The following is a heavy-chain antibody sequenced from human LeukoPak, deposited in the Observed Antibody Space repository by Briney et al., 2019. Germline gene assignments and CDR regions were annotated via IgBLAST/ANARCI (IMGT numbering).Heavy chain of an antibody. CDR3: ARGGAARPDY. Sequence: PGESLRLSCAASGITLRNYWMSWVRQAPGKGLEWVAFIKEDGSDKHYVDSVKGRFTISRDNAQNSLYLQMNSLRAEDTAVYYCARGGAARPDYWGQGTLVTVSS. D-gene: IGHD6-6*01. CDR2: IKEDGSDK. V-gene: IGHV3-7*01. J-gene: IGHJ4*02. CDR1: GITLRNYW.